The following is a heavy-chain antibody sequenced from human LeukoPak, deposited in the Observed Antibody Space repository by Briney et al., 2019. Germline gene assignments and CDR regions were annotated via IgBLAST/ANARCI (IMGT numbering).Heavy chain of an antibody. V-gene: IGHV3-66*01. CDR2: IYSGGGT. J-gene: IGHJ5*02. Sequence: PGGSLRLSCAASGFTFSNAWMSWVRQAPGKGLEWVSVIYSGGGTYYADSVRGRFTISRDNSKNTLYLQLNSLRAEDTAVYYCARYPYSTSSWSDPWGQGTLVTVSS. CDR3: ARYPYSTSSWSDP. D-gene: IGHD6-6*01. CDR1: GFTFSNAW.